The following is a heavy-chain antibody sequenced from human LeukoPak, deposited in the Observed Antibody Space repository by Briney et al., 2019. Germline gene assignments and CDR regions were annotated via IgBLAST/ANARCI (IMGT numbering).Heavy chain of an antibody. CDR2: IYYSGST. D-gene: IGHD6-19*01. V-gene: IGHV4-59*08. J-gene: IGHJ4*02. Sequence: SETLSLTCAVYGDSLTNNYWHWIRQSPGKGLEWIGYIYYSGSTNYNPSLKSRVTISVDTSKNQFSLKLSSVTAADTAVYYCARQKRGAVAYDYWGQGTLVTVSS. CDR1: GDSLTNNY. CDR3: ARQKRGAVAYDY.